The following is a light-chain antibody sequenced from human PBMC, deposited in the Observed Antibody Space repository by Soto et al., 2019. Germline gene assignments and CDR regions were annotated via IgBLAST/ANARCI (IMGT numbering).Light chain of an antibody. V-gene: IGKV1-5*03. CDR1: QSISAW. CDR3: QQYNNYGSWT. Sequence: DIQMTQSPSTLSASVGDTVTITCRASQSISAWLAWYQQKPGKAPKLLIYKASSLESGVPSRFSGSGSGTEFTLTISSLQPNDFATYDCQQYNNYGSWTFGQGTKVEIK. CDR2: KAS. J-gene: IGKJ1*01.